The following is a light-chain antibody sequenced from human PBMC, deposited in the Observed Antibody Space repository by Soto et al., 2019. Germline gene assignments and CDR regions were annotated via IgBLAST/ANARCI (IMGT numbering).Light chain of an antibody. CDR1: SIDVGGYNY. CDR3: SSYTSSSTLYV. Sequence: QSALTQPASVSGSPGQSIAISCTGASIDVGGYNYVSWYQQHPGKAPKLMIYVVASRPSGVSDRFSGSKSGNTASLTISGLQAEDEADYYCSSYTSSSTLYVFGTGTKLTVL. CDR2: VVA. J-gene: IGLJ1*01. V-gene: IGLV2-14*03.